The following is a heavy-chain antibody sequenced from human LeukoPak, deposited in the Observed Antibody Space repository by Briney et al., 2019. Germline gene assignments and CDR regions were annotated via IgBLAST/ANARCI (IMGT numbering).Heavy chain of an antibody. CDR2: ISSSSSYT. V-gene: IGHV3-11*05. D-gene: IGHD6-13*01. CDR1: GFTFSDYY. J-gene: IGHJ3*01. CDR3: ARDDELDCFDV. Sequence: GGSLTLTCAASGFTFSDYYMSWIRQAPAKELEWVPRISSSSSYTKYADSVKGRFTISRDKAKNSLYLKMDNLRAEDTAVYYGARDDELDCFDVWGRGTGVSVS.